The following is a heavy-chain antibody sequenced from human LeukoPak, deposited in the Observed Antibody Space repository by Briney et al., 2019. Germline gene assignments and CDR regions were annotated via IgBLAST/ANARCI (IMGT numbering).Heavy chain of an antibody. CDR2: FDIEDGET. CDR1: GYTLTELS. V-gene: IGHV1-24*01. CDR3: ATVYYYGSGSYYNPLDY. D-gene: IGHD3-10*01. J-gene: IGHJ4*02. Sequence: ASVKVSCKVSGYTLTELSMHWVRQAPGTGLEWMGGFDIEDGETIYAQKFQGRVTMTEDTSTDTAYMELSSLRSEDTAVYYCATVYYYGSGSYYNPLDYWGQGTLVTVSS.